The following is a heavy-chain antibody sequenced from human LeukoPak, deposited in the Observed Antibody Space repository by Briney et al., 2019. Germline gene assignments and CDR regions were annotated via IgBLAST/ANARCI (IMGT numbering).Heavy chain of an antibody. D-gene: IGHD3-22*01. CDR2: FDPEDGET. CDR1: GYTLTELS. CDR3: ATAPNYDWVILHDAFDI. J-gene: IGHJ3*02. Sequence: ASVKVSCKVSGYTLTELSMHWVRQAPGKGLEWTGGFDPEDGETIYAQKFQGRVTMTEDTSTDTAYMELSSLRSEDTAVYYCATAPNYDWVILHDAFDIWGQGTMVTVSS. V-gene: IGHV1-24*01.